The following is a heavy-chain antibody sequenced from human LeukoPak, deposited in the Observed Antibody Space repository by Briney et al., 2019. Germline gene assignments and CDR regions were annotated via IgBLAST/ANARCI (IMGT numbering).Heavy chain of an antibody. CDR2: IWYDGSTK. J-gene: IGHJ6*03. CDR3: AKDPCSGGSCYSYYYYYYMDV. Sequence: GGSLRLSCAASGFTFSTYWMHWVRQAPGKGLEWVAFIWYDGSTKYYADSVKGRFTTSRDNSKNTLYLQMNSLRAEDTAIYYCAKDPCSGGSCYSYYYYYYMDVWGKGTTVTVSS. D-gene: IGHD2-15*01. V-gene: IGHV3-30*02. CDR1: GFTFSTYW.